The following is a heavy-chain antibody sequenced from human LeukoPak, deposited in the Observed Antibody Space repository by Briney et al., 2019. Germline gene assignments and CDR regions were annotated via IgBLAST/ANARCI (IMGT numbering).Heavy chain of an antibody. D-gene: IGHD3-3*01. V-gene: IGHV3-48*01. CDR1: GFTFSSYS. CDR3: ARGDYDFWSGPTGMDV. J-gene: IGHJ6*02. Sequence: GGSLRLSCAASGFTFSSYSMNWVRQAPGKGLEWVSYISSSSSTIYYADSVKGRFTISRDNAKNSLHLQMNSLRAEDTAVYYCARGDYDFWSGPTGMDVWGQGTTVTVSS. CDR2: ISSSSSTI.